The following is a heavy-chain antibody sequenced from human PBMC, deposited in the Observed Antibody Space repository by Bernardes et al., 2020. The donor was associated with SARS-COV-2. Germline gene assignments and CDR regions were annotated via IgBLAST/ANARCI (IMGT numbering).Heavy chain of an antibody. V-gene: IGHV3-23*01. CDR2: IGGGDGTT. CDR3: ARVVSGPHVGADAFAV. J-gene: IGHJ3*01. D-gene: IGHD2-21*02. Sequence: GGSLRLSCAASGFTFSTYVMTWVRQAPGKGLEWVSSIGGGDGTTYYADSVRGRFTAARDNSKNTLYLQMSSLRSEDTAVYYCARVVSGPHVGADAFAVWGRGTTVTVSS. CDR1: GFTFSTYV.